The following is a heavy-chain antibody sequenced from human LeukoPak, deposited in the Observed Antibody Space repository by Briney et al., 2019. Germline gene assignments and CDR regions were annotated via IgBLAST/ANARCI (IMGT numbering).Heavy chain of an antibody. Sequence: SETLSLTCTVSGGSTSSSSYYWGWIRQPPGKGLEWIGSIYYSGSTYYNPSLKSRVTISVDTSKNQFSLKLSSVTAADTAVYYCAPQSVWSGSSHFDYWGQGTLVTVSS. CDR1: GGSTSSSSYY. V-gene: IGHV4-39*01. J-gene: IGHJ4*02. D-gene: IGHD3-3*01. CDR3: APQSVWSGSSHFDY. CDR2: IYYSGST.